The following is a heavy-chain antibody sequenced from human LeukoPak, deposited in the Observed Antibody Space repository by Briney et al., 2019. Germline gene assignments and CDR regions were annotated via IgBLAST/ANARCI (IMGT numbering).Heavy chain of an antibody. CDR1: GFTFSSYA. CDR3: ANVEMATMFY. CDR2: LSDSGGST. D-gene: IGHD5-24*01. Sequence: GGSLRLSCAASGFTFSSYAMSWVRQAPGKGLEWVSALSDSGGSTYYADSVKGRFTISRDNSKNTLYLQMNSLRAEDTAVYYCANVEMATMFYWGQGTLVTVSS. V-gene: IGHV3-23*01. J-gene: IGHJ4*02.